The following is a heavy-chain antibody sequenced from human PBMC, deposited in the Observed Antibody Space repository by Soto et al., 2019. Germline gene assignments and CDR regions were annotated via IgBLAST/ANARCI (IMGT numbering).Heavy chain of an antibody. J-gene: IGHJ4*02. D-gene: IGHD2-15*01. V-gene: IGHV6-1*01. Sequence: SQTLSLTCAISGDSVSSNSAAWNWIRQSPSRGLEWLGRTYYRSKWYNDYAVSVESRITINPDTSKNQFSLQLNSVTPEDTAVYYCARAVLRCSGGSCYSGDFDYWGLGTLVTVSS. CDR1: GDSVSSNSAA. CDR2: TYYRSKWYN. CDR3: ARAVLRCSGGSCYSGDFDY.